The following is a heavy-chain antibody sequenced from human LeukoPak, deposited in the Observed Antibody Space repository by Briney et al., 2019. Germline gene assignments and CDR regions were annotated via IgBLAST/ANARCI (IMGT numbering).Heavy chain of an antibody. J-gene: IGHJ5*02. V-gene: IGHV3-21*01. Sequence: SGGSLRLSCAASGFTFSSYSMNWVRQAPGKGLEWVSSISSSSSYIYYADSVKGRFTISRDNSKNTLYLQMNSLRAEDTAVYFCAKTYYYDSSGGGPNWFYPWGQGTLVTVSS. D-gene: IGHD3-22*01. CDR1: GFTFSSYS. CDR2: ISSSSSYI. CDR3: AKTYYYDSSGGGPNWFYP.